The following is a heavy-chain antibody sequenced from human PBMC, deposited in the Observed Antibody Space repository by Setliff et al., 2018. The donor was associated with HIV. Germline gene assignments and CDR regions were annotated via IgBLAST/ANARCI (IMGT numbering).Heavy chain of an antibody. Sequence: SETLSLTCTVSGGSISTYYWSWIRQSPGKGLEWIGYIYYNGSTNYDPSLKSRVTISVDTSKNQFSLKVNSVTAADTGVYYCVRVGKYYGSGNYFWFDYWGQGTPVTVSS. CDR3: VRVGKYYGSGNYFWFDY. J-gene: IGHJ4*02. D-gene: IGHD3-10*01. CDR2: IYYNGST. V-gene: IGHV4-59*01. CDR1: GGSISTYY.